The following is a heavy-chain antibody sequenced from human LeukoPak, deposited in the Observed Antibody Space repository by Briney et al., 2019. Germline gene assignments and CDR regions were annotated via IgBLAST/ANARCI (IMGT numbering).Heavy chain of an antibody. Sequence: SETLSLTCTVSIGCVNSGVYYWGWIRQPPGKGLEWIGSFHSSGNTYYNPSLKSRVTISVDTSKNHFSLKLSSVTAADRAVYYCAKHEGSYYDKSGYTFDFWGQGTLVTVSS. CDR3: AKHEGSYYDKSGYTFDF. CDR2: FHSSGNT. V-gene: IGHV4-39*01. J-gene: IGHJ4*02. CDR1: IGCVNSGVYY. D-gene: IGHD3-22*01.